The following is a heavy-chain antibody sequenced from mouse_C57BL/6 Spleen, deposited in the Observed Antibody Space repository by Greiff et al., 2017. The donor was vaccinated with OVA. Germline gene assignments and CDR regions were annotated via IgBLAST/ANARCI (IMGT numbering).Heavy chain of an antibody. D-gene: IGHD5-1*01. CDR3: AREEYAGAWFAY. Sequence: VQLQQSGPGLVKPSQSLSLTCSVTGYSITSGYYWNWIRQFPGNKLEWLGYISYDGSNNYNPSLKNRISITRDTSKNQFFMKLNSLTTEDTATYACAREEYAGAWFAYWGQGTLVTVSA. V-gene: IGHV3-6*01. J-gene: IGHJ3*01. CDR1: GYSITSGYY. CDR2: ISYDGSN.